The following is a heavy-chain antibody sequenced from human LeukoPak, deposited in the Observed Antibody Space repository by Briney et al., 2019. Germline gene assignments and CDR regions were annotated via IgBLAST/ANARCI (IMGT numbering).Heavy chain of an antibody. J-gene: IGHJ4*02. CDR1: ISSTSYY. V-gene: IGHV4-39*01. D-gene: IGHD3-10*01. CDR3: ASQLGYGSGTYYNKLFDY. CDR2: XXYSGTT. Sequence: ISSTSYYXGWIRXPPGAGXXXXXSXXYSGTTYYNPSLKSRVTISLDPSQTQFSLRLTSVTAADTAVYYCASQLGYGSGTYYNKLFDYWGQGTLLTVSS.